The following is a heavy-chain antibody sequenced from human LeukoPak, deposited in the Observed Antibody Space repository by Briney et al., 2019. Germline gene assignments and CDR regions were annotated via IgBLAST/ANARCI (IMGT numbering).Heavy chain of an antibody. J-gene: IGHJ3*02. CDR3: AREGVVVVAASDINAFDI. D-gene: IGHD2-15*01. V-gene: IGHV3-21*05. Sequence: GGSLRLSCAASAFTFSTYVMNWVRQAPGKGLEWVSYISSISGYANYADSVKGRFTISRDNAKNSLYLQMNSLRAEDTAVYYCAREGVVVVAASDINAFDIWGQGTMVTVSS. CDR1: AFTFSTYV. CDR2: ISSISGYA.